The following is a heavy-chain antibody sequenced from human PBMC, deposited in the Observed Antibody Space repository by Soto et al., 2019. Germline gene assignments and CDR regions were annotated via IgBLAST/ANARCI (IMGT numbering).Heavy chain of an antibody. J-gene: IGHJ4*02. CDR2: TSAYNGNT. V-gene: IGHV1-18*04. CDR1: GETFNSYC. CDR3: ARDVLRYFDWLLTATAIHQFDE. Sequence: AAVKVSSTGSGETFNSYCISWVRRAPGPVLEWRGWTSAYNGNTNYAQKLQGRVTMTTDTSTRTAYMELRSLRSDDTAVYYCARDVLRYFDWLLTATAIHQFDEGGKGTLV. D-gene: IGHD3-9*01.